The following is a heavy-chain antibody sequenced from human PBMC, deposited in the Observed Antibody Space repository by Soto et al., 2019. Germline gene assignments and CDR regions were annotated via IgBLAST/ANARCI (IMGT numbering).Heavy chain of an antibody. D-gene: IGHD2-15*01. V-gene: IGHV1-69*13. J-gene: IGHJ5*02. CDR1: GGTFSSYA. Sequence: ASVKVSCKASGGTFSSYAISWVRQAPGQGLEWMGGIIPIFGTANYAQKFQGRVTITADESTSTAYMELSSLRSDDTAVYYCARDVARTNWFDPWGQGTLVTVSS. CDR3: ARDVARTNWFDP. CDR2: IIPIFGTA.